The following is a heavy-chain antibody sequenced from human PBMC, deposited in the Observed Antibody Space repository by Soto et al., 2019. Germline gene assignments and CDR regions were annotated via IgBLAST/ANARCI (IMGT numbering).Heavy chain of an antibody. D-gene: IGHD3-16*01. J-gene: IGHJ6*02. V-gene: IGHV3-43*01. Sequence: EVQLVESGGVVVQPGGSLRLSCAASGFTFDDYTMHWVRQAPGKGLEWVSLFSWDGSSTYYGDSVKGRFTISRDNSKKSLYLQINSLRPEDTAVYYCAKAVGGYYYGMDVWGQGTTVTVSS. CDR3: AKAVGGYYYGMDV. CDR1: GFTFDDYT. CDR2: FSWDGSST.